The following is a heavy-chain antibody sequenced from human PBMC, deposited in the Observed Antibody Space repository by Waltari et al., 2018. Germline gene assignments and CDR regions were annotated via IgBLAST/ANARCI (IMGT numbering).Heavy chain of an antibody. CDR3: ARLMSGYVLRRPFDY. CDR2: INHSGST. CDR1: GGSFSGYY. V-gene: IGHV4-34*01. J-gene: IGHJ4*02. D-gene: IGHD5-12*01. Sequence: QVQLQQWGAGLLKPSETLSLTCAVYGGSFSGYYWRWFRQPPGKGLEWIGEINHSGSTNYNPSLKSRVTISVDTSKNQFSLKLSSVTAADTAVYYCARLMSGYVLRRPFDYWGQGTLVTVSS.